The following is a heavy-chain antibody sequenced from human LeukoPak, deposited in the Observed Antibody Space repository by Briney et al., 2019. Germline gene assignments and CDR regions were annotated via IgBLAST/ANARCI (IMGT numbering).Heavy chain of an antibody. CDR2: ISYDGSNK. D-gene: IGHD2-15*01. J-gene: IGHJ4*02. Sequence: GGSLRLSCAASGFTFSSYAMHWVRQAPGKGLEWVAVISYDGSNKYYADSVKGRFTISRDNSKNTLYLQMNSLRAEDTAVYYCAREIVVVVAAGGYFGYWGQGTLVTVSS. CDR1: GFTFSSYA. V-gene: IGHV3-30-3*01. CDR3: AREIVVVVAAGGYFGY.